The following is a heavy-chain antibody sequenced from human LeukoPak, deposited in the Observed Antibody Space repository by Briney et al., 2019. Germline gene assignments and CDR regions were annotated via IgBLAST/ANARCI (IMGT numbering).Heavy chain of an antibody. CDR3: AKALSSSFTGSSWEY. V-gene: IGHV3-9*03. D-gene: IGHD6-6*01. Sequence: GGSLRLSCAASGFTFDDYAMHWIRQAPEKGLEWVSGINWNGGKIGYADSVKGRFTISRDSAKSSLYLQMNTLRAEDMAFYYCAKALSSSFTGSSWEYWGQGTLVTVSS. CDR2: INWNGGKI. CDR1: GFTFDDYA. J-gene: IGHJ4*02.